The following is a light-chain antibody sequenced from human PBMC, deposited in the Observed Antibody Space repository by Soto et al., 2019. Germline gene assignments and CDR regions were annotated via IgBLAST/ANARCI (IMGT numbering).Light chain of an antibody. J-gene: IGKJ4*01. CDR1: EDISSH. Sequence: DIQLTQSPSFLSASVGDRVTITCRASEDISSHLAWYQQKPGKAPKLLIYAASTLQSGVPSGFGGSGSGTEFTLTITSLQPEDFATYYCQQVKTYPLTFGGGTKVEIK. CDR3: QQVKTYPLT. CDR2: AAS. V-gene: IGKV1-9*01.